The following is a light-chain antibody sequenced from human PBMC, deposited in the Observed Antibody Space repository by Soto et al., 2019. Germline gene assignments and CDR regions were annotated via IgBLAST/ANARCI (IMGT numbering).Light chain of an antibody. V-gene: IGLV1-44*01. Sequence: QSVLTQPPSASGTPGQRVRVSWSGGSANVGGNPVNWYQHVPTTAPKLLIYTNTQRPSGVPDRFSGSKSGTSASLAISGLQSEDEADYYCASWDDSLNGPVFGTGTKVTVL. CDR3: ASWDDSLNGPV. J-gene: IGLJ1*01. CDR1: SANVGGNP. CDR2: TNT.